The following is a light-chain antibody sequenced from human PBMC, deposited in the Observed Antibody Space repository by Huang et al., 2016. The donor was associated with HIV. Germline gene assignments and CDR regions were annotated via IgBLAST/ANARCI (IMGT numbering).Light chain of an antibody. CDR1: QDIANY. Sequence: DTQMTQSPVSLSASVGDRVTITCQASQDIANYLSWYQQKPGKAPKLLIYDAFTLETGVPSRFSGSGSGTDFTLTISSLQPEDIATYYCQQYDNLFTFGPGTKVDIK. V-gene: IGKV1-33*01. J-gene: IGKJ3*01. CDR3: QQYDNLFT. CDR2: DAF.